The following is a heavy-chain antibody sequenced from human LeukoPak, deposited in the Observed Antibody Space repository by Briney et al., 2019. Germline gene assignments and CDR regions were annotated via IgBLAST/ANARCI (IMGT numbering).Heavy chain of an antibody. V-gene: IGHV1-69*06. D-gene: IGHD3-9*01. J-gene: IGHJ6*04. CDR1: GGTFSSYA. CDR2: IIPIFGTA. Sequence: ASVKVSCKASGGTFSSYAISWVRQAPGQGLEWMGGIIPIFGTANYAQKFQGRVTITADKSTSTAYMELSSLRSEDTAEYYCASSRGLRYFDWLLYGGSHYGMDVWGKGTTVTVSS. CDR3: ASSRGLRYFDWLLYGGSHYGMDV.